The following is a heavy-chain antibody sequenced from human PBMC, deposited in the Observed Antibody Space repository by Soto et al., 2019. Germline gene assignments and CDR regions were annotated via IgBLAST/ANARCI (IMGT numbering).Heavy chain of an antibody. CDR3: AKASGPAMVYYYYYGMDV. J-gene: IGHJ6*02. Sequence: GGSLRLSCAASGFTFSSYGMHWVRQAPGKGLEWVAVISYDGSNKYYADSVKGRFTISRDNSKNTLYLQMNSLRAEDTAVYYCAKASGPAMVYYYYYGMDVWGQGTTVTVSS. V-gene: IGHV3-30*18. CDR1: GFTFSSYG. D-gene: IGHD5-18*01. CDR2: ISYDGSNK.